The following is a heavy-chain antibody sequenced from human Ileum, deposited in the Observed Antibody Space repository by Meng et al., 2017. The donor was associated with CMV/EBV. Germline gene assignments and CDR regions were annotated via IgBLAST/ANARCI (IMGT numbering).Heavy chain of an antibody. J-gene: IGHJ4*02. Sequence: GESLKISCAASGFTFSSYSMNWVRQAPGKGLEWVSSISSSSSYIYYADSVKGRFTISRDNAKNSLYLQMNSLRAEDTAVYYCARDLYYDFWSGSPSSDYWGQGTLVTVSS. D-gene: IGHD3-3*01. V-gene: IGHV3-21*01. CDR1: GFTFSSYS. CDR2: ISSSSSYI. CDR3: ARDLYYDFWSGSPSSDY.